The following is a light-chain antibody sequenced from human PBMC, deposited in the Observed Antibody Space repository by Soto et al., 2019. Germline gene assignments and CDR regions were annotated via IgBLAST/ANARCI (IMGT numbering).Light chain of an antibody. Sequence: QSALTQPASVSGPPGQSITISCTGTSSDIGAYNFVSWYQRHPGKVPKVIIYEVSNRPSGVPDRFSGSKSGNTASLTISGLQADDEADYYCNSFTSRNTLVFGGGTKVTVL. CDR3: NSFTSRNTLV. CDR2: EVS. CDR1: SSDIGAYNF. V-gene: IGLV2-14*01. J-gene: IGLJ3*02.